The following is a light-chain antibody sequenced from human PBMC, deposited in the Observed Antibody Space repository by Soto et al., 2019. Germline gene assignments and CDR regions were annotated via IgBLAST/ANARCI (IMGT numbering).Light chain of an antibody. J-gene: IGLJ1*01. V-gene: IGLV2-14*01. CDR2: GVT. Sequence: QSALTQPASVSGSPGQSITISCTGTSSDVGGYNYVSWYQQYPGKAPKLMIYGVTNRPSGVSNRFSGSKTGNTASLTISGLQAEDEAHYYCFSHRSGDSHVFGTGTKVTVL. CDR3: FSHRSGDSHV. CDR1: SSDVGGYNY.